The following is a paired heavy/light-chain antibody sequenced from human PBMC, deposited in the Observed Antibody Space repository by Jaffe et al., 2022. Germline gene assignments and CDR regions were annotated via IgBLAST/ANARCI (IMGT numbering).Light chain of an antibody. J-gene: IGLJ2*01. Sequence: SYELTQPPSVSVSPGQTARITCSGDALPKQYAYWYQQKPGQAPVLVIYKDSERPSGIPERFSGSSSGTTVTLTISGVQAEDEADYYCQSADSSGTSVVFGGGTKLTVL. CDR1: ALPKQY. CDR2: KDS. CDR3: QSADSSGTSVV. V-gene: IGLV3-25*03.
Heavy chain of an antibody. Sequence: EVQLVESGGGLVKPGGSLRLSCAASGFTFSNAWMSWVRQAPGKGLEWVGRIKSKTDGGTTDYAAPVKGRFTISRDDSKNTLYLQMNSLKTEDTAVYYCTTEVGVSAYCGGDCSALYAFDIWGQGTMVTVSS. CDR1: GFTFSNAW. D-gene: IGHD2-21*01. CDR2: IKSKTDGGTT. V-gene: IGHV3-15*01. CDR3: TTEVGVSAYCGGDCSALYAFDI. J-gene: IGHJ3*02.